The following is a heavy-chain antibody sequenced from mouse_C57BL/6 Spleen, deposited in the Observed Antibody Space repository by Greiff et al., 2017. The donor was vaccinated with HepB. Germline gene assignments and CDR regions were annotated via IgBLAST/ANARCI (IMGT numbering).Heavy chain of an antibody. Sequence: QVQLQQPGAELVKPGASVKLSCKASGYTFTSYWMQWVKQRPGQGLEWIGEIDPSDSYTNYNQKFKGKATLTVDTSSSTAYMQLSSLTSEDSAVYYCSRGDYYDGFAYWGQGTLVTVSA. V-gene: IGHV1-50*01. CDR3: SRGDYYDGFAY. D-gene: IGHD2-4*01. CDR1: GYTFTSYW. CDR2: IDPSDSYT. J-gene: IGHJ3*01.